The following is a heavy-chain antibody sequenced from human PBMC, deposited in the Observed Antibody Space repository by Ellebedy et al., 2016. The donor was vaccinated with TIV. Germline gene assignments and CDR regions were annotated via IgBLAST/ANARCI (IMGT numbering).Heavy chain of an antibody. J-gene: IGHJ6*02. CDR1: GFTFSSYA. Sequence: GESLKISCAASGFTFSSYAMHWVRQAPGKGLEWVAVISYHGSNKYYADSVKGRFTISRDNSKNTLYLQMNSLRAEDTAVYYCAKDNYYYGMDVWGQGTTVTVSS. CDR3: AKDNYYYGMDV. V-gene: IGHV3-30-3*01. CDR2: ISYHGSNK.